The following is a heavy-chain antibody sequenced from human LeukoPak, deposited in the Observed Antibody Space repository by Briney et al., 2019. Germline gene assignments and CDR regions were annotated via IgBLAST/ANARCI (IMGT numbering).Heavy chain of an antibody. Sequence: SETLSLTCTVSGDSISSYYWSWIRQPPGKGLEWIGYIYYSGSTNYNPSLKSRVTISVDTSKNQFSLKLSSVTAADTAVYYCACSIAVAGDKVGFDPWGQGTLVTVSS. CDR1: GDSISSYY. CDR2: IYYSGST. CDR3: ACSIAVAGDKVGFDP. V-gene: IGHV4-59*08. D-gene: IGHD6-19*01. J-gene: IGHJ5*02.